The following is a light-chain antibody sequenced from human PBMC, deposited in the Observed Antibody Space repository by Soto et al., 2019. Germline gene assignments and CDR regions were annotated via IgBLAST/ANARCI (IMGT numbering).Light chain of an antibody. V-gene: IGLV2-14*01. J-gene: IGLJ1*01. Sequence: QSVLTQPASVSGSPGQSITISCTGTSSVVGGYNYVSWYQQHPGKAPKLMIYDVSNRPSGVSNRFSGSKSGNTASLTISGLQAEDEADYYCSSYTSRSTLYVFGTATKSPS. CDR1: SSVVGGYNY. CDR3: SSYTSRSTLYV. CDR2: DVS.